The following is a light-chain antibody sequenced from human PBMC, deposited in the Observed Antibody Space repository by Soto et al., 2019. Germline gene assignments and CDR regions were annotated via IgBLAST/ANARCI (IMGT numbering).Light chain of an antibody. Sequence: DIRMTQSPSTXSAFVGDRVTITCRASQSISLSLAWYQQKPGKAPDLLISDASNLERGVPSRFSGSGSGTEFTLTISSLQPDDFATYYCQKYNSYWTFGPGTKADIK. CDR2: DAS. CDR1: QSISLS. V-gene: IGKV1-5*01. J-gene: IGKJ1*01. CDR3: QKYNSYWT.